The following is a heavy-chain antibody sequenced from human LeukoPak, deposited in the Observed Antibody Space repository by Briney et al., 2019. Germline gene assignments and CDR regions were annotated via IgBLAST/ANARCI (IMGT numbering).Heavy chain of an antibody. V-gene: IGHV3-30*04. CDR1: GFTFSSYA. D-gene: IGHD6-13*01. Sequence: GGSLRLSCAASGFTFSSYAMHWVRQAPGKGLEWVAVISYDGSNKYYADSVKGRFTISRDNSKNTLYLQMNSLRAEDTAVYYCASGYSSSWYYFDYRGQGTLVTVSS. J-gene: IGHJ4*02. CDR2: ISYDGSNK. CDR3: ASGYSSSWYYFDY.